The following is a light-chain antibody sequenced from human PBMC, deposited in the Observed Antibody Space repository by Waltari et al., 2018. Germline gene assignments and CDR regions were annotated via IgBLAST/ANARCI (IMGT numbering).Light chain of an antibody. J-gene: IGKJ1*01. CDR3: QQYFSTPRT. CDR1: QSVLYSSNNKNY. Sequence: DIVMTQSPDSLAVSLGERATINCKSSQSVLYSSNNKNYLAWYQQKAGQPPKLLIYWASTRESGVSDRFSGSGSGTDFTLSISSLQAEDVAVYYCQQYFSTPRTFGQGTKVEIK. CDR2: WAS. V-gene: IGKV4-1*01.